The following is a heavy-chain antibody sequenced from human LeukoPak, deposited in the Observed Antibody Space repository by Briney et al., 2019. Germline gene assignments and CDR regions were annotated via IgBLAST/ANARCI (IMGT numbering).Heavy chain of an antibody. CDR1: GGSFSGYY. D-gene: IGHD1-14*01. J-gene: IGHJ4*02. V-gene: IGHV4-34*01. CDR2: INHSGST. Sequence: SETLSLTCAVYGGSFSGYYWRWLRQPPGKGLEWIGEINHSGSTNYNPSLKSRVTISVDTSKNQFSLKLSSVTAADTAVYYCARPAKPYWGQGTLVTVSS. CDR3: ARPAKPY.